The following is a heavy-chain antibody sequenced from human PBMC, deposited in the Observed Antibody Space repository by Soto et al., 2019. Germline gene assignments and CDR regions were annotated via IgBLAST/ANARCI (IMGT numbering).Heavy chain of an antibody. CDR2: LGSEGTI. V-gene: IGHV3-23*01. D-gene: IGHD2-15*01. CDR3: AKDLEGWPQGVLDS. J-gene: IGHJ4*02. CDR1: GFTFSNYA. Sequence: GGSLRLSCAASGFTFSNYAMTWVRQAPGKGLEWVSVLGSEGTIYYADSVKGRFTISRDNSKNTLYLQMNSLRAEDTAVYYCAKDLEGWPQGVLDSWGQGTLVTVSS.